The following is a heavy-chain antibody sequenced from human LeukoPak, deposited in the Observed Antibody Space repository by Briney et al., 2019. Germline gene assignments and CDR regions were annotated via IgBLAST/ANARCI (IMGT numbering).Heavy chain of an antibody. CDR2: IYYSGFT. Sequence: SETLSLTCTVSGASISSYYWSWIRQPPGKGLEWIGYIYYSGFTNYNPSLTSRVTISVDTSKNQFSLNLNSVTAADTAVYYCVREAELATTPYTWFDLWGQGTLVTVSS. V-gene: IGHV4-59*01. CDR1: GASISSYY. J-gene: IGHJ5*02. CDR3: VREAELATTPYTWFDL. D-gene: IGHD5-24*01.